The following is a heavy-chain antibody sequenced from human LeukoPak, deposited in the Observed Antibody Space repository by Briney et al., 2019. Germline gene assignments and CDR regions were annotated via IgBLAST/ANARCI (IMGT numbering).Heavy chain of an antibody. Sequence: QPGGSLRLSCAASGFTFSSYAMSWVRQAPGKGLEWVSAISGSGGSTCYADSVKGRFTISRDNSKNTLYLQMNSLRAEDTAVYYCAKGETIAVAGLLDYWGQGILVTVSS. CDR2: ISGSGGST. J-gene: IGHJ4*02. CDR3: AKGETIAVAGLLDY. V-gene: IGHV3-23*01. D-gene: IGHD6-19*01. CDR1: GFTFSSYA.